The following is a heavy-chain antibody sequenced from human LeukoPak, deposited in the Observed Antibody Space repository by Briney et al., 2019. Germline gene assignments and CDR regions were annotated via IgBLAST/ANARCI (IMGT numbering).Heavy chain of an antibody. D-gene: IGHD3-22*01. CDR2: ISGSAYST. CDR1: GFTFSSYA. CDR3: ARNTSGFKLGDAFDI. V-gene: IGHV3-23*01. J-gene: IGHJ3*02. Sequence: PGRCLRLSCAASGFTFSSYAMTWVRQAPGKGLEWISAISGSAYSTSYADSVKGRFTISRDNSKNTLYLQMNSLRAEDTAIYYCARNTSGFKLGDAFDIWGQGTMVTVSS.